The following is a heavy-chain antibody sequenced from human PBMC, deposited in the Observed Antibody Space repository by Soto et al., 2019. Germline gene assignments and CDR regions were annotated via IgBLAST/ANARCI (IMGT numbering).Heavy chain of an antibody. D-gene: IGHD2-8*02. CDR2: IKSKTDGGTT. V-gene: IGHV3-15*01. J-gene: IGHJ6*02. CDR3: TAAGQVLATGIDA. Sequence: EVQLVESGGGLVKPGGSLRLSCAASGFTFSNAWMSWVRQAPGKGLEWVGRIKSKTDGGTTAYAAHVKGRFTISRDDSKNTLYLQRNSLKPEDPAVSYCTAAGQVLATGIDAWGQGVTVTVSS. CDR1: GFTFSNAW.